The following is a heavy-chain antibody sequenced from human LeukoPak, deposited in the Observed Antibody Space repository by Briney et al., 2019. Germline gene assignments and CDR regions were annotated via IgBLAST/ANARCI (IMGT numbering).Heavy chain of an antibody. J-gene: IGHJ6*02. CDR1: GGSISSYY. Sequence: PSETLSITCAVSGGSISSYYWSWIRQPPGKGLEWIGYIHSSGSTNYNPSLKSRVTISVDTSKNQFSLKLNSVTAADTAVYYCAGRRSISRFNSYYYGIDVWGQGTTVTVSS. V-gene: IGHV4-59*08. CDR3: AGRRSISRFNSYYYGIDV. D-gene: IGHD3-3*02. CDR2: IHSSGST.